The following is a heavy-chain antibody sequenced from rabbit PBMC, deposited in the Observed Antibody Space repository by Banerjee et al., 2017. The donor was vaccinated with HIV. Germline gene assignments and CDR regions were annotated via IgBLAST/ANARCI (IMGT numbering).Heavy chain of an antibody. J-gene: IGHJ6*01. D-gene: IGHD6-1*01. CDR3: ARAVYAAWTGYGYPNYNGMDL. CDR2: IYTGSGRI. V-gene: IGHV1S45*01. Sequence: QEQLEESGGDLVKPEGSLTLTCTASGFSFSSNYYMCWVRQAPGKGLEWIGCIYTGSGRIYYANWAKGRFTVAKTSSTTVTLQMTSLTAADTATYFCARAVYAAWTGYGYPNYNGMDLWGPGTLVTVS. CDR1: GFSFSSNYY.